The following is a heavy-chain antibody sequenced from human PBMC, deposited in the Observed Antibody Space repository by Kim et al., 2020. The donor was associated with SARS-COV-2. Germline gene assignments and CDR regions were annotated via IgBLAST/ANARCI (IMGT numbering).Heavy chain of an antibody. CDR1: GFTFSSYW. D-gene: IGHD2-15*01. J-gene: IGHJ5*02. Sequence: GGSLRLSCAASGFTFSSYWMTWVRQAPGKGLEWVANIKEDGSEKYYVDSVKGRFTIPRDNAKNSLSLQMNNLRAEDAASYYCARQCSGGSCYLSWFDPWGQGTLVTVSS. V-gene: IGHV3-7*03. CDR3: ARQCSGGSCYLSWFDP. CDR2: IKEDGSEK.